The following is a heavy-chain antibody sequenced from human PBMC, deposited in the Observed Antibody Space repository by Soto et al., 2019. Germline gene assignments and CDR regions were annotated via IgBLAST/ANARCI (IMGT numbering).Heavy chain of an antibody. CDR2: TYYRSKWYN. CDR3: ARGHSFGSGSTSAHNWFDP. CDR1: GDSFSSNSVS. D-gene: IGHD3-10*01. J-gene: IGHJ5*02. V-gene: IGHV6-1*01. Sequence: SQTLSLTCAISGDSFSSNSVSCNWIRQSPSRGLEWLGRTYYRSKWYNDYVVSVRSRITINTDTSKNQFSLQLKSVTPEDTAVYYCARGHSFGSGSTSAHNWFDPWGQGIQVTSPQ.